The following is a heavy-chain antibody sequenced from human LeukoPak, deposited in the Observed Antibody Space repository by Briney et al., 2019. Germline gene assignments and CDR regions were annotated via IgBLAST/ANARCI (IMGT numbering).Heavy chain of an antibody. CDR1: GFTFSSYA. CDR2: ISGSGGST. CDR3: AKITPGYSSSWYSDYYYYMDV. V-gene: IGHV3-23*01. D-gene: IGHD6-13*01. J-gene: IGHJ6*03. Sequence: GGSLRLSCAASGFTFSSYAMSWVRQAPGKGLEWVSAISGSGGSTYYADSVKGRFTISRDNSKNTLYLQMNSLRAEDTAVYYCAKITPGYSSSWYSDYYYYMDVWGKGTTVTISS.